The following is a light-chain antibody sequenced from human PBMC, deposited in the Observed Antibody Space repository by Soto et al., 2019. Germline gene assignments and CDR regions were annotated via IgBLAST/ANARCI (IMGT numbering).Light chain of an antibody. CDR3: QQYGRSPFT. Sequence: EIVMTQSPGTLSLSPGETATLSSRASQSVSSNYVAWFHQKPGQAPRLLIYGASSRATGVPDRFSASGSGTDFTLTISRLEPEDFAVYYCQQYGRSPFTFGPGTKVDIK. CDR2: GAS. J-gene: IGKJ3*01. V-gene: IGKV3-20*01. CDR1: QSVSSNY.